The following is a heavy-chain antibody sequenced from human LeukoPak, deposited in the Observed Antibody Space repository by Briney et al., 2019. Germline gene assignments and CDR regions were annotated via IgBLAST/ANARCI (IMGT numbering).Heavy chain of an antibody. D-gene: IGHD1-26*01. CDR2: IYYTGNT. Sequence: KPSETLSLTCAVSGASISGSGYYLGWIRQSPGKGLEWIGNIYYTGNTYYNASHQSRVTISIDTSENQFSLRLNSVTAADTAMYYCVKSGGYGLIDYWGPGTLVTVSS. J-gene: IGHJ4*02. V-gene: IGHV4-39*01. CDR3: VKSGGYGLIDY. CDR1: GASISGSGYY.